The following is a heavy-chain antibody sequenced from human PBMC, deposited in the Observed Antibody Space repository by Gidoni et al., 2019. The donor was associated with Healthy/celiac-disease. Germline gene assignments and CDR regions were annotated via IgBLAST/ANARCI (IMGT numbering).Heavy chain of an antibody. J-gene: IGHJ5*02. CDR1: GDSVPSNSAA. CDR2: TYYRSKWYN. Sequence: QVQLQQSGPGLVKPSQTLSLTCAISGDSVPSNSAAWNWIRQSPSRGLEWLGRTYYRSKWYNDYAVSVKSRITINPDTSKNQFSLQLNSVTPEDTAVYYCARDRVGYSSGWYSNWFDPWGQGTLVTVSS. V-gene: IGHV6-1*01. CDR3: ARDRVGYSSGWYSNWFDP. D-gene: IGHD6-19*01.